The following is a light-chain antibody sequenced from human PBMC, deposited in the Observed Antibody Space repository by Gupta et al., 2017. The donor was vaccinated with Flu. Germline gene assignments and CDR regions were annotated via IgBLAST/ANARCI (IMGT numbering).Light chain of an antibody. CDR1: QGISSW. V-gene: IGKV1-5*03. CDR2: KAS. CDR3: QQENSSPIT. J-gene: IGKJ4*01. Sequence: PSTLSASVGDRVTITCRASQGISSWLAWYQQKPGKAPKLLIYKASRLESGVPSRFSGSGCGTEFTLTISSRQPDDFANYYCQQENSSPITFGGGTKVDIK.